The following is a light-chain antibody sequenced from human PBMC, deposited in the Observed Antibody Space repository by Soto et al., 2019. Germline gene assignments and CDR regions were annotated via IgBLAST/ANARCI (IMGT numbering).Light chain of an antibody. CDR2: DVS. CDR1: SSDVGGYNY. Sequence: QSALTQPRSVSGSPGQSVTISCTGTSSDVGGYNYVSWYQQHPGKAPKLMIYDVSKRPSGVPDRFSGSKSGNTASLTISGLQAEDEADYYCSSYAGSGTYVFGTGTKLTVL. V-gene: IGLV2-11*01. CDR3: SSYAGSGTYV. J-gene: IGLJ1*01.